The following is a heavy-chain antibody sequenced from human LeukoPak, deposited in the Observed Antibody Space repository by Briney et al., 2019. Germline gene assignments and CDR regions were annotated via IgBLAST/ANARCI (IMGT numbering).Heavy chain of an antibody. Sequence: GGSLRLSCAASGFTFSSYWMHWVRQLPGKGLVWVSRINIDGSITTYADSVKGRFTISRDDAKNTLYLQMKSLRAEDTAVYYCVRGLGDYWGQGTLVTVSS. V-gene: IGHV3-74*01. J-gene: IGHJ4*02. CDR2: INIDGSIT. CDR3: VRGLGDY. CDR1: GFTFSSYW.